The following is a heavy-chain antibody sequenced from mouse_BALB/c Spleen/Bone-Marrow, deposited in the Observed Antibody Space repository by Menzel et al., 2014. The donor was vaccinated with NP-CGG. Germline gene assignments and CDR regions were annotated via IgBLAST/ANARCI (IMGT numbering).Heavy chain of an antibody. CDR3: ARGSYYEGAMDY. D-gene: IGHD1-1*01. V-gene: IGHV2-9*02. J-gene: IGHJ4*01. Sequence: QVQLKQSGPGLVAPSQSLSITCTVSGFPLTSYGVHWVRQPPGKVLEWLGVIWAGGSTNYNSALMSRLSNSKDNSKSQVFLKMNSLQTDDTAMYYCARGSYYEGAMDYWGQGTSVTVSS. CDR1: GFPLTSYG. CDR2: IWAGGST.